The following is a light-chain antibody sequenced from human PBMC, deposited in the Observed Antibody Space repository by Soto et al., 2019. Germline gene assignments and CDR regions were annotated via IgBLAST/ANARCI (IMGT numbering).Light chain of an antibody. CDR3: QQSYSKGT. CDR1: QSISSY. CDR2: AAS. V-gene: IGKV1-39*01. J-gene: IGKJ1*01. Sequence: DIQMTQSPSSLSASVGDRVTITCRASQSISSYLNWYQQKPGKAPKLLIYAASSLQSGVPPRFSGSGSGTDYTLTISSLQPEDFATYYCQQSYSKGTFGQGTKVEIK.